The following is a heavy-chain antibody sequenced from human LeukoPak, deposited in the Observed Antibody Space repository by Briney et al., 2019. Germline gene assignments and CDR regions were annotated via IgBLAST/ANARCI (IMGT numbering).Heavy chain of an antibody. J-gene: IGHJ3*02. V-gene: IGHV3-15*01. CDR1: GFTFSNAW. Sequence: PGGSLRLSCAASGFTFSNAWMSWVRQTPGKGLEWVGRIKSKTDGGTTDYAAPVKGRFTISRDDSKNTLYLQMNSLKTEDTAVYYCTRHQAAGGYSSGPPHDAFDIWGQGTMVTVSS. CDR2: IKSKTDGGTT. CDR3: TRHQAAGGYSSGPPHDAFDI. D-gene: IGHD6-19*01.